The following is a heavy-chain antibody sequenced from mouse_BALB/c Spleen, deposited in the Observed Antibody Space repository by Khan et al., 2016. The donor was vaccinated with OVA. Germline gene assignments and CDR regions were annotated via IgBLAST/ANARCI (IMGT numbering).Heavy chain of an antibody. D-gene: IGHD2-4*01. Sequence: QVQLKESGPGLAQPSESLSITCTVSGFSLTDYGVHWVRQSPGKGLEWLGMIWSGGITDYNAAFIYRLSISKDNFECQAFFKMNSLQANDTAIYYCARTCDYDEGLAYWGQGTLVTVSA. CDR3: ARTCDYDEGLAY. CDR1: GFSLTDYG. J-gene: IGHJ3*01. V-gene: IGHV2-2*02. CDR2: IWSGGIT.